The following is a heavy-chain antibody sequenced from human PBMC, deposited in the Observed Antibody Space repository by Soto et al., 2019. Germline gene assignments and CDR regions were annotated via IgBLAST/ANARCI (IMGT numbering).Heavy chain of an antibody. V-gene: IGHV1-69*13. Sequence: SVKFSCKASGGTFSSYAILWLRQAPGQGLEWMGGIIPIFGTANYAQKFQGRVTITADESTSTAYMQLSSLRSEDTAVYYCARAPYRSSWTRAFDYWGQGTLVTVSS. CDR1: GGTFSSYA. CDR3: ARAPYRSSWTRAFDY. J-gene: IGHJ4*02. CDR2: IIPIFGTA. D-gene: IGHD6-13*01.